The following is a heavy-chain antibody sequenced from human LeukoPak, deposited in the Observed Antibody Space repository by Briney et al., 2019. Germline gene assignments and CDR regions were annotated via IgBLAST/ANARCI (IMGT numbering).Heavy chain of an antibody. CDR2: LYSAGST. V-gene: IGHV3-53*01. D-gene: IGHD4-23*01. J-gene: IGHJ6*03. CDR3: AKDSRYPGGYYMDV. Sequence: QSGGSLRLSCAASEFTVTYNYMTWVRQAPGKGLEWVSLLYSAGSTNYADSVKGRFTISRDDSKNTVYLQMNSLRAEDTAVYYCAKDSRYPGGYYMDVWGKGTTVTVSS. CDR1: EFTVTYNY.